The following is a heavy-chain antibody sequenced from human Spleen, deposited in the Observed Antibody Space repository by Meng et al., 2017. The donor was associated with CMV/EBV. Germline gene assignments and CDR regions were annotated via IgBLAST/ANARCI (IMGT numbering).Heavy chain of an antibody. CDR2: IYPGDSDT. Sequence: GESLKISCKASGYRFTNYWIGWVRQMPGKGLEWMGIIYPGDSDTTYSPSFQGQVTISADKSISTAYLQWSSLKASDTAMYYCARQYYDSNGYYYQDHWGQGTLVNVSS. V-gene: IGHV5-51*01. CDR3: ARQYYDSNGYYYQDH. D-gene: IGHD3-22*01. J-gene: IGHJ4*02. CDR1: GYRFTNYW.